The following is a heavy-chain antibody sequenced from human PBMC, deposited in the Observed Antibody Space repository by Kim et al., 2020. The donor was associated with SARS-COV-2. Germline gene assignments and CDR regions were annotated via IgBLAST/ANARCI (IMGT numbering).Heavy chain of an antibody. J-gene: IGHJ6*02. D-gene: IGHD3-3*01. Sequence: GGSLRLSCAASGFTFSSYWMSWVRQAPGKGLEWVANIKQDGSEKYYVDSVKGRFTISRDNAKNSLYLQMNSLRAEDTAVYYCARANPRFLGRKNYYYYGMDVWGQGTTVTVSS. CDR2: IKQDGSEK. CDR3: ARANPRFLGRKNYYYYGMDV. V-gene: IGHV3-7*03. CDR1: GFTFSSYW.